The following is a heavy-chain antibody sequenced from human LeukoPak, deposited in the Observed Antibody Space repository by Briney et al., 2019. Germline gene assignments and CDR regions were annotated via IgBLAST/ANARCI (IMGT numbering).Heavy chain of an antibody. D-gene: IGHD6-13*01. CDR3: ARLVRKQQLLDAFDI. V-gene: IGHV4-59*08. Sequence: PSETLSLTCTVSGGSISSYYWSWIRQPPGKGLEWIGYIYYSGSTNYNPSLKSRVTISVDTSKNQFSLKLSSVTAADTAVYYCARLVRKQQLLDAFDIWGQGTMVTVSS. CDR1: GGSISSYY. J-gene: IGHJ3*02. CDR2: IYYSGST.